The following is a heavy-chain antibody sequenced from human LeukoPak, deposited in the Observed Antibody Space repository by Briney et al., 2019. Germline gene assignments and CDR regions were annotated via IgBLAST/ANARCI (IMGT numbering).Heavy chain of an antibody. Sequence: GASVKVSCEASGYTFTSYGISWVRQAPGQGLEWMGWISGYNGNTNYAQKLQGRVTMTTDTSTSTAYMELRSLRSDDTAVYYCARVGRSPAMIVGSLDAFDIWGQGTMVTVSS. CDR3: ARVGRSPAMIVGSLDAFDI. CDR2: ISGYNGNT. CDR1: GYTFTSYG. J-gene: IGHJ3*02. V-gene: IGHV1-18*01. D-gene: IGHD3-22*01.